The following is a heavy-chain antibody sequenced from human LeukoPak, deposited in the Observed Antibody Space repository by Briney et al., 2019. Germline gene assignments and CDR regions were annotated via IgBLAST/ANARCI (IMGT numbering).Heavy chain of an antibody. CDR1: VGTFSSFP. J-gene: IGHJ3*02. Sequence: SVKVSCKASVGTFSSFPLSWVRQAPGRGIEWMVGLIPIFRTSNYAQTFRGGVTLTADESTSTPYMVLSSLRAEDTPVYYCARDRVEAPYEADAFDIWGQGTLVTVSS. V-gene: IGHV1-69*13. CDR3: ARDRVEAPYEADAFDI. CDR2: LIPIFRTS. D-gene: IGHD2-15*01.